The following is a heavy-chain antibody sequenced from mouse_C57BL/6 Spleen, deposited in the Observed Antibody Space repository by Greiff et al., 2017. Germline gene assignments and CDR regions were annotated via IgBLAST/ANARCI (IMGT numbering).Heavy chain of an antibody. CDR1: GYTFTEYT. CDR3: ARHEGPPYDGFRGDY. Sequence: QVHVKQSGAELVKPGASVKLSCKASGYTFTEYTIHWVKQRSGRGLGWIGWFYPGSGSIKYNEKFKDKATLTADKSSSTVYMELSRLTSEDSAVYFGARHEGPPYDGFRGDYWGQGTSVTVSS. V-gene: IGHV1-62-2*01. D-gene: IGHD2-3*01. J-gene: IGHJ4*01. CDR2: FYPGSGSI.